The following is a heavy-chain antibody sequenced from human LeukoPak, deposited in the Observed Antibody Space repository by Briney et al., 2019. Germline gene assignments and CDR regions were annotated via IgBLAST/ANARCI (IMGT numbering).Heavy chain of an antibody. J-gene: IGHJ6*04. V-gene: IGHV5-51*03. Sequence: GESLKISCKGSGYSFTSYWIGWVRQMPGKGLEWMGIIYPGDSDTRYSPSFQGQVTISADKSISTAYLQWSSLKASDTAMYYCARAGPTTGTSKSQYYYYYYGMDVWGKGTTVTVSS. CDR1: GYSFTSYW. CDR2: IYPGDSDT. CDR3: ARAGPTTGTSKSQYYYYYYGMDV. D-gene: IGHD1-1*01.